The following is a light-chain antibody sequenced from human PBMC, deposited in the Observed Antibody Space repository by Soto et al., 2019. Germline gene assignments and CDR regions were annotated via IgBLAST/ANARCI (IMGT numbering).Light chain of an antibody. V-gene: IGKV3-11*01. CDR1: QSVSSY. J-gene: IGKJ4*01. CDR3: QQRSNWPRLT. Sequence: EIVMTQSPATVSVSPGERAPLSCRASQSVSSYLAWYQQEPGQAPRLLIYNASNRATGIPARFSGSGSGTDFTLTISSLEPEDFAVYYCQQRSNWPRLTFGGGTKVDI. CDR2: NAS.